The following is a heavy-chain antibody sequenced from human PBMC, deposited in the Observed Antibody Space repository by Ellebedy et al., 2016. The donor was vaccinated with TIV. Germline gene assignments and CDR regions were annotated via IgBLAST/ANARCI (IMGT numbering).Heavy chain of an antibody. CDR1: GFTFSSYG. Sequence: PGGSLRLSCAASGFTFSSYGMHWVRQAPGKGLEWVAVISYDGSNKYYADSVKGRFTISRDNAKNSLHLQMNGLRAEDTAVYYCARHTDYALDYWGQGALVTVSS. D-gene: IGHD4-17*01. V-gene: IGHV3-30*12. CDR3: ARHTDYALDY. CDR2: ISYDGSNK. J-gene: IGHJ4*02.